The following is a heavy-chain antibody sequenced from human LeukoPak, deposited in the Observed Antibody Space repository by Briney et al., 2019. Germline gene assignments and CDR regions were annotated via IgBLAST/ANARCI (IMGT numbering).Heavy chain of an antibody. V-gene: IGHV4-34*01. J-gene: IGHJ6*03. CDR2: INHSGST. CDR1: GGSFSGYY. D-gene: IGHD2-2*01. Sequence: SETLSLTCAVYGGSFSGYYWSWIRQPPGKGLEWIGEINHSGSTNYNPSLKSRVTISVDTSKNQFSLKLSSVTAADTAVYYCARGLGEELPAAPVYYMDVWGKGTTVTVSS. CDR3: ARGLGEELPAAPVYYMDV.